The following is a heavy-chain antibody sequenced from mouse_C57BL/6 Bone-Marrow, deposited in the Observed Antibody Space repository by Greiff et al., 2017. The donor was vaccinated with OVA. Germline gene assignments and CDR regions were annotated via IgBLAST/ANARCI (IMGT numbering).Heavy chain of an antibody. CDR2: ISDGGSYT. CDR1: GFTFSSYA. D-gene: IGHD4-1*01. CDR3: ARELGRRYFDV. J-gene: IGHJ1*03. Sequence: EVKLQESGGGLVKPGGSLKLSCAASGFTFSSYAMSWVRQTPEKRLEWVATISDGGSYTYYPDNVKGRFTISRDNAKNNLYLQMSHLKSEDTAMYYCARELGRRYFDVWGTGTTVTVSS. V-gene: IGHV5-4*01.